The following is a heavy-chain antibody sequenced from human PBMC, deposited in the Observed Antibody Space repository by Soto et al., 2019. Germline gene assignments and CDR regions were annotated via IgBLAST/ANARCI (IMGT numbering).Heavy chain of an antibody. Sequence: GGSLRLSCAASGFIFSSSSMNWVRQAPGKGLEWVSFISTTSGVIYYADSVKGRFTISRDNAKNSLVLQMNSLRGEDTAFYYCAREGFGAYFDHWGQGTLVTVSS. D-gene: IGHD3-10*01. CDR2: ISTTSGVI. V-gene: IGHV3-48*01. CDR1: GFIFSSSS. CDR3: AREGFGAYFDH. J-gene: IGHJ4*02.